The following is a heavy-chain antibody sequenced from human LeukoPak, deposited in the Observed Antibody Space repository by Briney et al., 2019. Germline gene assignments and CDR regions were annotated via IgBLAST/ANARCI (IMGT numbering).Heavy chain of an antibody. CDR3: AHSQNYYESSGYYSSFDY. V-gene: IGHV2-5*02. D-gene: IGHD3-22*01. J-gene: IGHJ4*02. Sequence: SGPTLSHPTHPLTLTFTFSGFSLGTPGVGGGWVRQPPGKAVEWHTLHNWDDDKRYSPSLKSRLTITKDTSKNQVVLTMTNMDPMDKATYYCAHSQNYYESSGYYSSFDYWGQGTLVTVSS. CDR1: GFSLGTPGVG. CDR2: HNWDDDK.